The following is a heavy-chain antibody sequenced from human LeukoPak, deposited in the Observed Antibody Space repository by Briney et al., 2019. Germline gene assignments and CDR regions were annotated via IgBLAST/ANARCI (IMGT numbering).Heavy chain of an antibody. J-gene: IGHJ3*02. CDR2: ISAYNGNT. D-gene: IGHD3-22*01. CDR1: GYTFTSYY. V-gene: IGHV1-18*04. CDR3: ARWDYYDSRTFDI. Sequence: ASVKVSCKASGYTFTSYYMHWVRQAPGQGLEWMGWISAYNGNTNYAQKLQGRVTMTTDTSSSTAYMELRSLRSDDTAVYYCARWDYYDSRTFDIRGQGTMVTVSS.